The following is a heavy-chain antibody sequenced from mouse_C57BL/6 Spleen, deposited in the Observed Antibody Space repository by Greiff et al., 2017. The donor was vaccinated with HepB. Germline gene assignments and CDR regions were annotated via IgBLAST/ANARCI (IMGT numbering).Heavy chain of an antibody. CDR2: IHPNSGST. D-gene: IGHD2-2*01. CDR3: AREGGYYGYDGYFDV. V-gene: IGHV1-64*01. Sequence: QVQLQQPGAELVKPGASVKLSCKASGYTFTSYWMHWVKQRPGQGLEWIGMIHPNSGSTNYNEKFKSKATLTVDKSSSTAYMQLSSLTSEDSAVYYCAREGGYYGYDGYFDVWGTGTTVTVSS. J-gene: IGHJ1*03. CDR1: GYTFTSYW.